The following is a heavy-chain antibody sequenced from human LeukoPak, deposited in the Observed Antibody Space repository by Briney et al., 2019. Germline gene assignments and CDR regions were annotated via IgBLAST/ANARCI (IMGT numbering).Heavy chain of an antibody. Sequence: PGGSLRLSCVASGFIFSRFGMHWVRQAPGKGLEWVSAISGSGGSTYYADSVKGRFTISRDNSKNTLYLQMNSLRAEDTAVYYCAKDRSSGWSNDAFDIWGQGTMVTVSS. V-gene: IGHV3-23*01. CDR2: ISGSGGST. CDR1: GFIFSRFG. CDR3: AKDRSSGWSNDAFDI. D-gene: IGHD6-19*01. J-gene: IGHJ3*02.